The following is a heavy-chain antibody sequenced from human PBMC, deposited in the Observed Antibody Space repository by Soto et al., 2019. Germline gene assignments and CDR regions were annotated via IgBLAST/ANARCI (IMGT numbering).Heavy chain of an antibody. D-gene: IGHD3-16*02. CDR3: ARVPLLYPGGYIWGSYRPYQDWFDP. CDR1: GGSFSGYY. CDR2: INHSGST. Sequence: SETLSLTCAVYGGSFSGYYWSWIRQPPGKGLEWIGEINHSGSTNYNPSLKSRVTISVDTSKNQFSLKLSSVTAADTAVYYCARVPLLYPGGYIWGSYRPYQDWFDPWGQGTLVTVSS. J-gene: IGHJ5*02. V-gene: IGHV4-34*01.